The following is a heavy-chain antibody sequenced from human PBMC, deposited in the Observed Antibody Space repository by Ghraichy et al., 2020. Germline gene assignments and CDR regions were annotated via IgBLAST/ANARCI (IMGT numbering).Heavy chain of an antibody. J-gene: IGHJ6*02. D-gene: IGHD3-22*01. CDR1: GYSFTSYW. CDR2: IYPGDSDT. Sequence: GESLNISCKGSGYSFTSYWIGWVRQMPGKGLEWMGIIYPGDSDTRYSPSFQGQVTISADKSISTAYLQWSSLKASDTAMYYCARSYYYYDSSGYPFPPIYYYYGMDVWGQGTTVTVSS. V-gene: IGHV5-51*01. CDR3: ARSYYYYDSSGYPFPPIYYYYGMDV.